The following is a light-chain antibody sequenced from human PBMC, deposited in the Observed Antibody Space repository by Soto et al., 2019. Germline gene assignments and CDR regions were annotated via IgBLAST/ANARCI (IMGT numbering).Light chain of an antibody. CDR3: QQYNNWPPWT. CDR1: QSVRSN. V-gene: IGKV3-15*01. J-gene: IGKJ1*01. CDR2: GAS. Sequence: DIVMTHSPATLSVSPCERATLSSRASQSVRSNLAWYQQKPGQAPRLLIYGASTRATGIPARFSGSGSGTEFTLTISSLQSEDFAVYYCQQYNNWPPWTFGQGTKVDIK.